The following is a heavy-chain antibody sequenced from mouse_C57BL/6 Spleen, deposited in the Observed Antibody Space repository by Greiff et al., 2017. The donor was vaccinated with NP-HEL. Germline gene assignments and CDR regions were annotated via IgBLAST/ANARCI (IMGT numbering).Heavy chain of an antibody. J-gene: IGHJ1*03. CDR1: GFTFSDYG. CDR3: ARGGRGDYCYFDD. V-gene: IGHV5-17*01. D-gene: IGHD3-1*01. Sequence: EVQVVESGGGLVKPGGSLKLSCAASGFTFSDYGMHWVRQAPEKGLEWVAYISSGSSTIYYAYTVKGRCTITRDNANNTLFLQIISLRSEDSAMYYCARGGRGDYCYFDDWGKGTTVTVSS. CDR2: ISSGSSTI.